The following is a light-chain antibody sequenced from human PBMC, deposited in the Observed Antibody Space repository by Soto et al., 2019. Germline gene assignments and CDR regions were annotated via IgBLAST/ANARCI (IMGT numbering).Light chain of an antibody. CDR1: NIGSKS. Sequence: SYELTQPPSVSVAPGQTARITYGGNNIGSKSVHWYQQKPGQAPVLVVYDDSDRPSGIPERFSGSNSGNTATLTISRVEAGDEADYYCQVWDSSSDRYVFGTGTKLTVL. J-gene: IGLJ1*01. CDR3: QVWDSSSDRYV. CDR2: DDS. V-gene: IGLV3-21*02.